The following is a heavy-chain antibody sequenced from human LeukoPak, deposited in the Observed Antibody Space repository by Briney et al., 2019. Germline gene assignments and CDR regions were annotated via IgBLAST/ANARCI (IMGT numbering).Heavy chain of an antibody. CDR2: INALNGNT. J-gene: IGHJ4*02. CDR3: ARALSYYYDSSGYYQQEDFGD. Sequence: SVNVSCQASGYTFTSYGISAVRQAPAQGVDWMGWINALNGNTNYAQKLQGRVTMATDTSTSTAYMEMRSLRSDDTAVYYCARALSYYYDSSGYYQQEDFGDRGQGTLVTVSS. V-gene: IGHV1-18*01. D-gene: IGHD3-22*01. CDR1: GYTFTSYG.